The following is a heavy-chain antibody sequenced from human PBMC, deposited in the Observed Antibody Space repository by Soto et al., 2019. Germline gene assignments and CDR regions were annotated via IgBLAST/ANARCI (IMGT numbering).Heavy chain of an antibody. CDR1: GFTFRTYA. V-gene: IGHV3-30-3*01. J-gene: IGHJ6*02. CDR3: ARVTDGMDG. Sequence: QVQLVESGGGVVQPGRSLRLSCAASGFTFRTYAMHWVRQAPGKGLEWVAVVSYDGSNKYYADSVKGRFTISRDNSKDTLYLQMNSLRAEDTAVYYCARVTDGMDGWGQGTTVSVSS. CDR2: VSYDGSNK.